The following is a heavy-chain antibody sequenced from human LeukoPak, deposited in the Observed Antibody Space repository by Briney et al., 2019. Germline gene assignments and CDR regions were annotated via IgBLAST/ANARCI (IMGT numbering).Heavy chain of an antibody. D-gene: IGHD1-26*01. CDR3: AKDATPYY. V-gene: IGHV3-23*01. CDR2: ISGSGGST. CDR1: GFSFDSFA. Sequence: PGGSLRLSXAASGFSFDSFAMTWVRQAPGKGLEWVSGISGSGGSTFYADSVKGRFTISRDNFKNTLHLQMSSLRAEDTAVYYCAKDATPYYWGRGTLVTVSS. J-gene: IGHJ4*02.